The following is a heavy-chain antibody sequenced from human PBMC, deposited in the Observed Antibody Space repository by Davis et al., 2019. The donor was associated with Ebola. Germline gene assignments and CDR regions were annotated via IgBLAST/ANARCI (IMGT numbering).Heavy chain of an antibody. V-gene: IGHV3-48*03. CDR3: VTGNYDGPRY. CDR1: GVTFSSRE. J-gene: IGHJ4*02. CDR2: ITHIGTNI. Sequence: PGGSLRLSCAASGVTFSSREMHWVRQAPGKGLEWVSYITHIGTNINYAGSVKGRFTISRDNAKNSLYLQMDSLRPEDTAVYYCVTGNYDGPRYWGQGTLVTVSS. D-gene: IGHD3-3*01.